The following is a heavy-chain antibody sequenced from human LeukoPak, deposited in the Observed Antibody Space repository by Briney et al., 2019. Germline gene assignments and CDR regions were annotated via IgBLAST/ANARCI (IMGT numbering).Heavy chain of an antibody. V-gene: IGHV4-4*02. D-gene: IGHD3-22*01. CDR1: GFTFSSYW. J-gene: IGHJ4*02. CDR2: IYRSGRA. Sequence: GSLRLSCEASGFTFSSYWMSWVRQPPGKGLEWIGEIYRSGRANYNPSLKSRVIISVDKSKNQFSLKLSSVTAADTAVYYCARGVDSSGYYYPSWGQGTLVTVSS. CDR3: ARGVDSSGYYYPS.